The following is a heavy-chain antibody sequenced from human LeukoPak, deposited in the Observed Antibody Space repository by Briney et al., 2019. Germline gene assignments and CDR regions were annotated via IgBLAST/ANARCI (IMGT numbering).Heavy chain of an antibody. CDR2: INPSGGST. Sequence: AASVNVSCKASGYTFTSYYMHWVRQAPGQGLEWMGIINPSGGSTSYAQKFQGRVTMTRDTSTSTVYMELSSLRSEDTAVYYCARAYGSGSYTLLFFDYWGQETGLSVSS. V-gene: IGHV1-46*01. CDR1: GYTFTSYY. J-gene: IGHJ4*02. D-gene: IGHD3-10*01. CDR3: ARAYGSGSYTLLFFDY.